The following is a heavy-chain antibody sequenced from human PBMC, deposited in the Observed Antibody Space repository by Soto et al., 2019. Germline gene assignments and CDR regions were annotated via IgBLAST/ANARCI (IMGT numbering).Heavy chain of an antibody. J-gene: IGHJ1*01. CDR3: ASLGEDTELEH. V-gene: IGHV3-7*01. CDR1: GFTFANYW. Sequence: EVQLVESGGGLVQPGGSLRLSCAASGFTFANYWMSWVRQAPGKGLEWVANIKQDVSERHYVDSVKGRFTISRDNAKNSLYLQMHSLRAEDTAVYYCASLGEDTELEHWGQGTLVTVSS. CDR2: IKQDVSER. D-gene: IGHD3-16*01.